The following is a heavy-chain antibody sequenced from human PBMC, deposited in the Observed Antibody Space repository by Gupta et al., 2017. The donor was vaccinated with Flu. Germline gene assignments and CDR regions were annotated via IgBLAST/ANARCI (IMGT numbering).Heavy chain of an antibody. Sequence: VQLVQSGADVGKPGASVKVSCKASGYSFTDHYIHWVRQAPGQGLEWMGRVNPHSGSTNYEHKFQGRVTLAMDTSISTAYMELTRLRSDDTAVYYCARERFCNTDSCYRWFDPWGQGTLVIVAS. V-gene: IGHV1-2*06. D-gene: IGHD2-15*01. CDR1: GYSFTDHY. J-gene: IGHJ5*02. CDR3: ARERFCNTDSCYRWFDP. CDR2: VNPHSGST.